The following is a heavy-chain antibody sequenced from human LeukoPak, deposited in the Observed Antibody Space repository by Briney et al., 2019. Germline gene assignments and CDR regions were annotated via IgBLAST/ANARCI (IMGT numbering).Heavy chain of an antibody. J-gene: IGHJ3*02. CDR3: ARAQYRYCYDSSGYPTFDAFDI. D-gene: IGHD3-22*01. Sequence: SVKVSCKASGDTFSSYAISWVRQAPGQGLEWMGRIIPILGIANYAQKFQGRVTITAGKSTSTAYMELSSLRSEDTAVYYCARAQYRYCYDSSGYPTFDAFDIWGQGTMVTVSS. V-gene: IGHV1-69*04. CDR1: GDTFSSYA. CDR2: IIPILGIA.